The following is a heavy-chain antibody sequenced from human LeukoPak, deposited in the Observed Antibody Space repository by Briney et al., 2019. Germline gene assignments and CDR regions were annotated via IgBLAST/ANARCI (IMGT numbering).Heavy chain of an antibody. J-gene: IGHJ5*02. CDR3: ARELDANWFDP. V-gene: IGHV4-34*01. D-gene: IGHD1-1*01. Sequence: SETLSLTCAVYGGSFSGYYWNWIRQPPGKGLEWIGEINHSGSTNYNPSLKSRVTISVDTSKNQFSLKLSSVTAADTAVYYCARELDANWFDPWGQGTLVTVSS. CDR1: GGSFSGYY. CDR2: INHSGST.